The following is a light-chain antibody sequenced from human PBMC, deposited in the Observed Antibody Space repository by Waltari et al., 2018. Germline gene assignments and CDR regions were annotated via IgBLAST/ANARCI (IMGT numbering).Light chain of an antibody. CDR1: QSVSRS. Sequence: ELVLTQSPGTLSLSPGERATLSCRDSQSVSRSLAWYQQKPGQAPRLLIYGASSRAIGVPDRFSGSGSGTDCSLTISRLEPEDFEVYYCQHYVRLPVAFGQGTKVEIK. CDR2: GAS. V-gene: IGKV3-20*01. CDR3: QHYVRLPVA. J-gene: IGKJ1*01.